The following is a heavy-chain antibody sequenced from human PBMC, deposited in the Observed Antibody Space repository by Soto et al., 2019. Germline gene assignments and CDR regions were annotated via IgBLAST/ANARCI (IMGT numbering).Heavy chain of an antibody. CDR3: ARDSRITIFVVVIGNDQDGMDV. CDR2: IISSSSTI. D-gene: IGHD3-3*01. CDR1: AFTFSTYS. Sequence: PQRSLRLSYTASAFTFSTYSMNWGRQPPGKELEWVSYIISSSSTIYYADSVKGRFTISRDNAKNSLYLQMNSLRDEDTAVYYCARDSRITIFVVVIGNDQDGMDVCGQGSSVTGSS. J-gene: IGHJ6*02. V-gene: IGHV3-48*02.